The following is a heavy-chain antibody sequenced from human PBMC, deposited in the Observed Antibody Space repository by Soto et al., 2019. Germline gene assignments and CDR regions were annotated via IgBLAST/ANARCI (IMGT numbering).Heavy chain of an antibody. D-gene: IGHD4-17*01. V-gene: IGHV3-33*01. CDR1: GFTFSSYG. J-gene: IGHJ5*02. CDR2: IWYDGSNK. CDR3: ARDSSVTDDWFDP. Sequence: GGSLRLSCAASGFTFSSYGMHWVRQAPGKGLEWVAVIWYDGSNKYYADSVKGRLTISRDNSKNTLYLQMNSLRAEDTAVYYCARDSSVTDDWFDPWGQGTLVTVSS.